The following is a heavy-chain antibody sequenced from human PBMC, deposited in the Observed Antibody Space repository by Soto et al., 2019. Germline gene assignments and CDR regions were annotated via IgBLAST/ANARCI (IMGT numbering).Heavy chain of an antibody. CDR1: GYTLTELS. Sequence: QFQLVQSGAEVKKPGASVKVSCKVSGYTLTELSMHWVRQAPGKGLEWMGSFDPEDGETIYAQKFQGRVTMTEDTSTDTAYMELSNLRSEDTAVYYCATDRGGGDIVQYNYYYGLDVWGQGTTVTVSS. D-gene: IGHD3-16*02. V-gene: IGHV1-24*01. CDR3: ATDRGGGDIVQYNYYYGLDV. CDR2: FDPEDGET. J-gene: IGHJ6*02.